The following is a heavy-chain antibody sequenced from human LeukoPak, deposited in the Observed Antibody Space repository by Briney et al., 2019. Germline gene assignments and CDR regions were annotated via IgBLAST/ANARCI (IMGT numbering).Heavy chain of an antibody. Sequence: SETLSLTCTVSSGSISSSSYYWGWIRQPPGKGLEWIGSIYYSGSTYYNPSLKSRVTISVDTSKNQFSLKLSSVTAADTAVYYCARHPFYPRAFDIWGQGTMVTVSS. D-gene: IGHD3-3*01. V-gene: IGHV4-39*01. J-gene: IGHJ3*02. CDR3: ARHPFYPRAFDI. CDR2: IYYSGST. CDR1: SGSISSSSYY.